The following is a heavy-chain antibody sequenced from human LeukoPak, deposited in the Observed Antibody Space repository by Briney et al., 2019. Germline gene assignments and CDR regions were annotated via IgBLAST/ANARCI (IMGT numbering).Heavy chain of an antibody. CDR3: ARDGHCIGGSCYSDYYYYMDV. J-gene: IGHJ6*03. CDR2: IKYDGSEK. CDR1: GLTFNSDW. V-gene: IGHV3-7*01. D-gene: IGHD2-15*01. Sequence: GSLRLSCAASGLTFNSDWMTWVRQAPGKGLEWVANIKYDGSEKYYVASVKGRFTISRDNAKNSLYLQMNSLRAEDTAVYYCARDGHCIGGSCYSDYYYYMDVWGKGTTVTVSS.